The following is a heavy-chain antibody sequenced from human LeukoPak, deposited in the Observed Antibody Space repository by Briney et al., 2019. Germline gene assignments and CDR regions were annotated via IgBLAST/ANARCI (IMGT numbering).Heavy chain of an antibody. Sequence: SETLSLTCAVYGGSFSGYYWSWIRQPPGKGLEWIGEINHSGSTNYNPSLKSRVTISVDTSKNQFSLKLSSVTAADTAVYYCARLVDGYASYYYYYMDVWGKGTTVTVSS. CDR2: INHSGST. CDR3: ARLVDGYASYYYYYMDV. CDR1: GGSFSGYY. D-gene: IGHD5-24*01. J-gene: IGHJ6*03. V-gene: IGHV4-34*01.